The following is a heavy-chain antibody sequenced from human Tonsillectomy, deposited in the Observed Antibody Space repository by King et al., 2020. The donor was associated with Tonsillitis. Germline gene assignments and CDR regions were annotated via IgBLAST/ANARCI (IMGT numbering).Heavy chain of an antibody. J-gene: IGHJ6*02. CDR3: AIPTFPVDTTMVYHYGMDV. D-gene: IGHD5-18*01. CDR2: IIPIHGIT. Sequence: QLVQSGAEVKKPGSSVKVSCKASGGTFSSHAISWVRQAPGQGLEWMGRIIPIHGITNYAQKFQGRVTITADKSTSTAYMALSSLRSEDTAVYYCAIPTFPVDTTMVYHYGMDVWGQGTTITVSS. V-gene: IGHV1-69*04. CDR1: GGTFSSHA.